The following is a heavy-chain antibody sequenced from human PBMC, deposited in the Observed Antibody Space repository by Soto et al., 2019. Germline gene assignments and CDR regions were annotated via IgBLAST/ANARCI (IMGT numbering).Heavy chain of an antibody. J-gene: IGHJ3*01. CDR1: GYTFISYT. D-gene: IGHD3-22*01. Sequence: ASVKVSCKASGYTFISYTIHWVRQAPGQRLEWMVWIDAGNAKTKYSQKFQGRVTITRDTSASTTYMELSSLRFEDTAMYYCARVSSGSGAFDVWGQGTLVTVSS. CDR2: IDAGNAKT. V-gene: IGHV1-3*01. CDR3: ARVSSGSGAFDV.